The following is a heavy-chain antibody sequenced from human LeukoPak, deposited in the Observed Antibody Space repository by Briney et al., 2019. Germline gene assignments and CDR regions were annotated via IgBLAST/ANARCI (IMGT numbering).Heavy chain of an antibody. J-gene: IGHJ3*02. CDR1: GGSISSYY. Sequence: SETLSLTCTVSGGSISSYYWSWIRQPPGKGLEWIGYIYYSGSTNYNPSLKSRVTISVDTSKNQFSLKLSSVTAADTAVYYCARVMARYDFWSGPPDDAFDIWGQGTMVTVSS. CDR2: IYYSGST. V-gene: IGHV4-59*01. D-gene: IGHD3-3*01. CDR3: ARVMARYDFWSGPPDDAFDI.